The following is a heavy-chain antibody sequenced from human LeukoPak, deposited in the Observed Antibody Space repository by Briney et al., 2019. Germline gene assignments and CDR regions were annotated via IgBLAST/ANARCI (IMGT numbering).Heavy chain of an antibody. CDR3: ARGHTAVTRHFDF. CDR1: GFTFSNYW. Sequence: GGSLRLSCAASGFTFSNYWMHWVRQAPGKGLVWVSRINSDGINTSYADSVKGRFTISRDNAKNTLNLQMNSLRAEDTAVYYCARGHTAVTRHFDFWGQGTLVTVSS. D-gene: IGHD4-17*01. J-gene: IGHJ4*02. V-gene: IGHV3-74*01. CDR2: INSDGINT.